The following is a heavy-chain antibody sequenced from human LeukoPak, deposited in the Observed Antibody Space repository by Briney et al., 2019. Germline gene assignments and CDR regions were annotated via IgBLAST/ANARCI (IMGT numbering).Heavy chain of an antibody. CDR1: GFTFSTYA. Sequence: PGGSLRLSCAASGFTFSTYAVSWFRQAPGKGLEWGSTISSSGSSAYYADSVKGRFTISRDNSKNTVYLQMNSLRVEDRAVYYCAQVSYSNYGFLDFWGQGTLVTVSS. CDR3: AQVSYSNYGFLDF. CDR2: ISSSGSSA. V-gene: IGHV3-23*05. J-gene: IGHJ4*02. D-gene: IGHD4-11*01.